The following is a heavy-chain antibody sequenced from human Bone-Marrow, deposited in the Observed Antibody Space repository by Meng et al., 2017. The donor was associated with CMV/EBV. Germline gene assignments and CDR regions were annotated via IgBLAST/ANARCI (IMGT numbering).Heavy chain of an antibody. V-gene: IGHV5-51*01. CDR3: ARTRITMVRGVIATYYFDY. CDR1: GYSFTSYW. CDR2: IYPGDSDT. J-gene: IGHJ4*02. Sequence: GGSLRLSCKGSGYSFTSYWIGWVRQMPGKGLEWMGIIYPGDSDTRYSPSFQGQVTISADKSISTAYLQWSSLKASDTAMYYCARTRITMVRGVIATYYFDYWGQGTLVTVSS. D-gene: IGHD3-10*01.